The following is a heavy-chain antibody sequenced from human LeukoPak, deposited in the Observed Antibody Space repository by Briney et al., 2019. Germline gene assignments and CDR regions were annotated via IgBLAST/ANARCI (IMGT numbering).Heavy chain of an antibody. D-gene: IGHD5-18*01. CDR2: ISYDGSNK. CDR1: GFTFSSYA. Sequence: GGSLRLSCAASGFTFSSYAMHWVRQAPGKGLEWVAVISYDGSNKYYADSVKGRFTTSRDNSKNTLYLQMNSLRAEDTAVYYCASRGYSYGLDYWGQGTLVTVSS. V-gene: IGHV3-30-3*01. CDR3: ASRGYSYGLDY. J-gene: IGHJ4*02.